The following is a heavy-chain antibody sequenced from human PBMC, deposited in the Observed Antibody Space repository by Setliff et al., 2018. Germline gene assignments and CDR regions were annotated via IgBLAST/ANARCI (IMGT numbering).Heavy chain of an antibody. V-gene: IGHV4-34*01. D-gene: IGHD6-25*01. CDR3: VGRDFSGGDS. CDR1: GGSFSGYY. CDR2: INHSGIT. Sequence: SETLSLTCAVYGGSFSGYYWSWIRQPPGKGLEWIGEINHSGITNYNPSLKSRVTISISADTSNKSFSLNLFSVTAVDTAVYYCVGRDFSGGDSWGHGTLVTVSS. J-gene: IGHJ5*01.